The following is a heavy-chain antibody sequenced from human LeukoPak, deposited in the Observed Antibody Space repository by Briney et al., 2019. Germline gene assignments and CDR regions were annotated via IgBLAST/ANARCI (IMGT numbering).Heavy chain of an antibody. J-gene: IGHJ4*02. CDR1: GFTFSSYW. Sequence: GGSLRLSCAASGFTFSSYWMSWVRQAPGKGLEWVANIIQDGGERHYVDSVKGRFTISRDNTKNSLYLQMDSLRAEDTAVYYCATQRLYCSGGSCPYYFDYWGQGTLVTVSS. V-gene: IGHV3-7*01. D-gene: IGHD2-15*01. CDR3: ATQRLYCSGGSCPYYFDY. CDR2: IIQDGGER.